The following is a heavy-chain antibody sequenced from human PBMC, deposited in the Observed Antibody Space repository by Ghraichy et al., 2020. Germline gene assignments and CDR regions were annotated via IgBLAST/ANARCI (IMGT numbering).Heavy chain of an antibody. Sequence: SETLSLTCTVSSGSVSSSSDYWGWIRQPPGKGLEWIGNILHGGSTFYNPSLRGRVTISVDTSKNQFSLKLSSVTAADSAMYYCARYAIGTMLDNWGQGTLVTVS. CDR3: ARYAIGTMLDN. CDR2: ILHGGST. V-gene: IGHV4-39*01. D-gene: IGHD1-1*01. CDR1: SGSVSSSSDY. J-gene: IGHJ4*02.